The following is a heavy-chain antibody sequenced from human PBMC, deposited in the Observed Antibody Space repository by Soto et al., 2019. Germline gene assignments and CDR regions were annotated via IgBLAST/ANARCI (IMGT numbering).Heavy chain of an antibody. CDR1: GYSFTSYW. CDR2: IDPSDSYT. J-gene: IGHJ6*02. D-gene: IGHD2-15*01. CDR3: AGSESYCSGGSCYSVRGFNYYYYGMDV. V-gene: IGHV5-10-1*01. Sequence: PGASLKISCDASGYSFTSYWISWVRQMPGKGLEWMGRIDPSDSYTNYSPSFQGHVTISADKSISTAYLQWSSLKASDTAMYYCAGSESYCSGGSCYSVRGFNYYYYGMDVWGQGTTVTVSS.